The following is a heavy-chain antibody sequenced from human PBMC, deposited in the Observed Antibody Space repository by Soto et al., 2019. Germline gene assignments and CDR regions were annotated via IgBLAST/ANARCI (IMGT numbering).Heavy chain of an antibody. J-gene: IGHJ4*02. V-gene: IGHV3-21*01. Sequence: EVQLVESGGGLVKPGGSLRLSCAASGFTFSSYSMNWVRQAPGKGLEWVSSISSSSSYIYYADSVKGRFTISRDNAKNSLYLQMNSLRAEDTAAYYCARDPTYGSGLDYWGQGTLVTVSS. CDR3: ARDPTYGSGLDY. CDR1: GFTFSSYS. D-gene: IGHD3-10*01. CDR2: ISSSSSYI.